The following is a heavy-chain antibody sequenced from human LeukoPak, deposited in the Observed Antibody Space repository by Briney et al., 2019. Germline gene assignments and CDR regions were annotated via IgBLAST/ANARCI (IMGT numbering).Heavy chain of an antibody. V-gene: IGHV4-59*01. CDR2: VYKSGGT. CDR3: ARDAGGTWFDP. Sequence: SETLSLTCTVPGGSISTYSWNWIRQPPGQGLEWIGYVYKSGGTYNNPSLRSRVAISMDTSNSQFSLRLTSVTAADTAVYYCARDAGGTWFDPWGQGILVTVSS. CDR1: GGSISTYS. J-gene: IGHJ5*02.